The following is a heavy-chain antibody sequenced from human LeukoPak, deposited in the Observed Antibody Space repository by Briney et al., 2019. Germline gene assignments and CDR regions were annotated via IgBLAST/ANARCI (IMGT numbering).Heavy chain of an antibody. CDR1: GGSFSGYY. CDR3: ARSSRHYYGSGSYYGH. Sequence: SETLSLTCAVYGGSFSGYYWSWIRPPPGKGLEWIGEINHSGSTNYNPSLKSRVTISVDTSKNQFSLKLSSVTAADTAVYYCARSSRHYYGSGSYYGHWGQGTLVTVSS. CDR2: INHSGST. D-gene: IGHD3-10*01. V-gene: IGHV4-34*01. J-gene: IGHJ4*02.